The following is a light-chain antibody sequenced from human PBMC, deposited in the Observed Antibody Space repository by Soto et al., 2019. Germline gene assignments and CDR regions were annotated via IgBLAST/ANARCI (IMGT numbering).Light chain of an antibody. Sequence: QSALTQPASVSGSPGQTITISCSRTRTDIGGYNLVSWYQQHPGKAPKLLIHEVSNRPSGISNRFNASKSDNMASLTISGLRAEDEADYYCSAYSAGSTLLVFGTGTKVTVL. CDR3: SAYSAGSTLLV. V-gene: IGLV2-14*01. CDR2: EVS. J-gene: IGLJ1*01. CDR1: RTDIGGYNL.